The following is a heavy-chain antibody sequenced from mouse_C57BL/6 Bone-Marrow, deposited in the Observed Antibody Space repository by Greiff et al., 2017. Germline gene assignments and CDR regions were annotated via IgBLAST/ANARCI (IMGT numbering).Heavy chain of an antibody. D-gene: IGHD1-1*01. Sequence: EVQLQQSGAELVRSGASVKLSCTASGFNIKDYYMHWVKQRPEQGLEWIGWIDPENGDTESAPKFQGKATMTADPSSNTAYLQLSSLTSEDTAVYYCNARGDYGSAWFAYWGQGTLVTVSA. CDR3: NARGDYGSAWFAY. J-gene: IGHJ3*01. CDR1: GFNIKDYY. V-gene: IGHV14-4*02. CDR2: IDPENGDT.